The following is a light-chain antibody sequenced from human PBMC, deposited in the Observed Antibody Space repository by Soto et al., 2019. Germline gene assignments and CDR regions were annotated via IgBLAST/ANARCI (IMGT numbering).Light chain of an antibody. CDR3: TAYRSGNTYV. Sequence: QSALTQPASVSGSPGQSIAISCTGTSNDVGGYDYVSWYQQYPGKAPKLMLYGVSNRPSGVSNRFSGSKSGSTASLTISGLQAEDEADYSCTAYRSGNTYVFGTGTKVTVL. J-gene: IGLJ1*01. CDR2: GVS. CDR1: SNDVGGYDY. V-gene: IGLV2-14*01.